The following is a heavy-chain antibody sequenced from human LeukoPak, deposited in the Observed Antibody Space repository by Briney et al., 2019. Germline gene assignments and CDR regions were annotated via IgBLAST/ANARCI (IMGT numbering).Heavy chain of an antibody. V-gene: IGHV3-66*01. CDR1: GFTVSTNY. CDR3: AKETASDFGGAVDY. J-gene: IGHJ4*02. Sequence: PGGSLRLSCAASGFTVSTNYMSWVRQAPGKGLQWVSVIYSGGSTYSADAVKGRFTISRDNSKNTLYLQINSLRAEDTAVYYCAKETASDFGGAVDYWGQGTLVTVSS. CDR2: IYSGGST. D-gene: IGHD3-10*01.